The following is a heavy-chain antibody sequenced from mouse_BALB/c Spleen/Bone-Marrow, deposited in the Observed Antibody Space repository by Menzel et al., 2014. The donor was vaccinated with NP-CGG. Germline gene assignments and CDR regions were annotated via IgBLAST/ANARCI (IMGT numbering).Heavy chain of an antibody. Sequence: EVHLVESGGGLVKPGGPLKLSCAASGFTFSSYAMSWVRQSPEKRLEWVAEISSGGSYTYYPDTVTGRFTISRDNAKNTLYLEMSSLRSEDTAMYYGARDSSGYFDYWGQGTTLTVSS. J-gene: IGHJ2*01. CDR1: GFTFSSYA. D-gene: IGHD3-1*01. V-gene: IGHV5-9-4*01. CDR3: ARDSSGYFDY. CDR2: ISSGGSYT.